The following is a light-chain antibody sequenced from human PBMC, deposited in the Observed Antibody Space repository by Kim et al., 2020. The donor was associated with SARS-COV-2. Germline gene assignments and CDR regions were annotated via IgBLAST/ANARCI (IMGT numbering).Light chain of an antibody. V-gene: IGLV3-1*01. J-gene: IGLJ2*01. Sequence: SYELTQPPSVPVFPGQTASITCSGDKLGDKYACWYQQKPGQSPVLVIYQDSKRPSGIPERFSGSNSGNTATLTISGTQAMDEADYYCQAWDSSTVVFGGGTHLTVL. CDR2: QDS. CDR1: KLGDKY. CDR3: QAWDSSTVV.